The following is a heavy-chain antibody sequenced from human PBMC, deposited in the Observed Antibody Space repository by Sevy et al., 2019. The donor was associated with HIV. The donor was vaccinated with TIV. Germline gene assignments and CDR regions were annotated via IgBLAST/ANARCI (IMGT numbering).Heavy chain of an antibody. J-gene: IGHJ3*02. CDR1: GGSISSYY. D-gene: IGHD1-26*01. CDR2: IYYSGST. V-gene: IGHV4-59*01. Sequence: SETLSLTCTVSGGSISSYYWSWIRQPPGKGLEWIGYIYYSGSTNYNPSRKSRVTISVDTSKNQFSLTLSSVTAAVTAVYYGARDLSGSYGDAFDIWGQGTMVTVSS. CDR3: ARDLSGSYGDAFDI.